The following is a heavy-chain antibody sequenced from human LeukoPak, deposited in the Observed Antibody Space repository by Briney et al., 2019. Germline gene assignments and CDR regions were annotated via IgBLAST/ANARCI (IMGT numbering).Heavy chain of an antibody. V-gene: IGHV3-7*04. Sequence: GGSLRLSCAASEFTFSSYWMSWVRQAPGKGLEWVANIKQDGSERYYVDSVKGRFTISRDNAKNSLYLQMNSLRAVDTAVYYCARGPSGGNGFSYWGLGTLVTVSS. CDR1: EFTFSSYW. J-gene: IGHJ4*02. CDR3: ARGPSGGNGFSY. D-gene: IGHD2-15*01. CDR2: IKQDGSER.